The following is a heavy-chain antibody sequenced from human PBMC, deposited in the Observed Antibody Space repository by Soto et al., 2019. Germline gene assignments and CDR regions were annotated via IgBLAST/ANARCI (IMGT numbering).Heavy chain of an antibody. CDR1: GFTFSSYG. J-gene: IGHJ6*02. D-gene: IGHD3-22*01. CDR3: ARATYYYDSSGYSGYGLDV. CDR2: IWYDGSNK. V-gene: IGHV3-33*01. Sequence: GGSLRLSCAASGFTFSSYGMHWVRQAPGKGLEWVAVIWYDGSNKYYADSVKGRFTISRDNSKNTLYLQVSSLRAEDTALYYCARATYYYDSSGYSGYGLDVWGQGTTVTVSS.